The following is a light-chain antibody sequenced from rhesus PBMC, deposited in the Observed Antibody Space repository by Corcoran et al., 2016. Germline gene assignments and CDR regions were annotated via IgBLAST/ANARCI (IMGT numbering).Light chain of an antibody. J-gene: IGKJ1*01. V-gene: IGKV1-21*01. Sequence: DIQMTQSPSSLSASVGDRVTITCRASQAISIWLAWYQQKPGKAPKLLIYKAYALESGVPSRFSGSGSGTEFTLTIGNLQPEDFATYYCQQHDSAPRTFGQGTKVEIK. CDR2: KAY. CDR1: QAISIW. CDR3: QQHDSAPRT.